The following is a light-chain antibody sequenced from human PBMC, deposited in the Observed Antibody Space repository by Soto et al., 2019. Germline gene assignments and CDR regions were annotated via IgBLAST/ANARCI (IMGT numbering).Light chain of an antibody. J-gene: IGLJ3*02. CDR1: SSNIGNNY. CDR2: EDN. Sequence: QSVLTQPPSVSAAPGQKVTISCSGSSSNIGNNYMSWYQQLPGTAPKMIMYEDNKRISGVPDRFSGSRSGTSASLAITGLQTGDEADYYCGTWDSILSACVFGGGTKLTVL. CDR3: GTWDSILSACV. V-gene: IGLV1-51*01.